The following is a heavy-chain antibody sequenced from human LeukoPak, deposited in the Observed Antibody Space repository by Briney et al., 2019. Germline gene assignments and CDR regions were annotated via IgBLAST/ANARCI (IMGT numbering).Heavy chain of an antibody. CDR1: GFTFSGSG. Sequence: GGSLRLSCAASGFTFSGSGMHWVRQASGKGLEWVGRIRSKANNYGTAYAASVKGRFTISRDDSKNTAYLQMNSLKTEDTAVYYWSRQPPDYGGSDYWGQGTLVTVSS. D-gene: IGHD4/OR15-4a*01. CDR3: SRQPPDYGGSDY. J-gene: IGHJ4*02. V-gene: IGHV3-73*01. CDR2: IRSKANNYGT.